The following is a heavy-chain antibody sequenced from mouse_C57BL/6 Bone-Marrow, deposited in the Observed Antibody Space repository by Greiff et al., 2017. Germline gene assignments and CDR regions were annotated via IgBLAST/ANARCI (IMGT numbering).Heavy chain of an antibody. J-gene: IGHJ3*01. CDR2: IDPENGDT. CDR1: GFNIKDDY. Sequence: EVQLQQSGAELVRPGASVKLSCTASGFNIKDDYMHWVKQRPEQGLEWIGWIDPENGDTESASKFQGKATITADTSSNTTYLQLSSLTSQDTAVYSYTLYWLAYGGQGTLVTVSA. V-gene: IGHV14-4*01. CDR3: TLYWLAY.